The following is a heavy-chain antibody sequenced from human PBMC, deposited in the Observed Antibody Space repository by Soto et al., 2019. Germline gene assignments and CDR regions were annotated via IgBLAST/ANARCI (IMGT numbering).Heavy chain of an antibody. CDR1: GGSISSGGYY. J-gene: IGHJ6*02. CDR2: IYYSGST. V-gene: IGHV4-31*03. CDR3: ARGGIFWSGYDYYYYHGMDV. Sequence: SETLSLTCTVSGGSISSGGYYWSWIRQHPGKGLEWIGYIYYSGSTYYNPSLKSRVTISVDTSKNQFSLKLSSVTAADTAVYYCARGGIFWSGYDYYYYHGMDVWGQGTTVTV. D-gene: IGHD3-3*01.